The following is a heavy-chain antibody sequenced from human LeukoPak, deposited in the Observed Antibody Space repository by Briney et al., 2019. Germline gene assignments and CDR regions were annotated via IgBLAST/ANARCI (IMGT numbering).Heavy chain of an antibody. CDR1: GGTFSNSA. CDR3: ARDLLRYFDWLHMAAY. D-gene: IGHD3-9*01. CDR2: IIPIFGTA. Sequence: GASVKVSCKASGGTFSNSAISWVRQAPGQGLEWMGGIIPIFGTANYAQRFQGRVTITADESTTTAYMEVSSLRSEDTAVYYCARDLLRYFDWLHMAAYWGQGTLVTVSS. J-gene: IGHJ4*02. V-gene: IGHV1-69*13.